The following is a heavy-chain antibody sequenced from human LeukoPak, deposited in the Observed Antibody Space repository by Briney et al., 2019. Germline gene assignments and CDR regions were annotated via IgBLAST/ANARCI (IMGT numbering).Heavy chain of an antibody. V-gene: IGHV4-59*01. CDR2: IYYSGST. CDR1: GGSISSYY. CDR3: AREWGYDSSGYFDY. J-gene: IGHJ4*02. D-gene: IGHD3-22*01. Sequence: SETLSLTRTVSGGSISSYYWSWIRQPPGKGLEWIGYIYYSGSTNYNPSLKSRVTISVDTSKNQFSLKLSSVTAADTAVYYCAREWGYDSSGYFDYWGQGTLVTVSS.